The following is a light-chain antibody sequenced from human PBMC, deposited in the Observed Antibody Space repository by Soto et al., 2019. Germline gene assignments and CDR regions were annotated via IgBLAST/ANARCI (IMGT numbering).Light chain of an antibody. CDR2: LTS. J-gene: IGKJ4*01. CDR1: QAVNTR. CDR3: QQRSNWQGAT. V-gene: IGKV3D-11*01. Sequence: EIVLTQSPATLSSFPGGRVTLSCRASQAVNTRLAWYQHKPGQAPRLLIYLTSNRAAGIPARFSGSGSGTDFTLTISSLEPEDFAVYYCQQRSNWQGATFGGGTKVDIK.